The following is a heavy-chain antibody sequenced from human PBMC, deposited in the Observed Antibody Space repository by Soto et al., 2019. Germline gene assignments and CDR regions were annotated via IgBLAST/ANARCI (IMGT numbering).Heavy chain of an antibody. CDR3: AKGSGGSRPYYFDY. J-gene: IGHJ4*02. D-gene: IGHD2-15*01. CDR1: GFTFNNYA. CDR2: ISGSGGST. V-gene: IGHV3-23*01. Sequence: EVQLLESGGGLVQPGGSLRLSCAASGFTFNNYAMSWVRQAPGEGLEWVSAISGSGGSTYYADSVKGRFTISKDNSKNTLYLQMNSLRAEDTAVYYCAKGSGGSRPYYFDYWGQGTLVTGSS.